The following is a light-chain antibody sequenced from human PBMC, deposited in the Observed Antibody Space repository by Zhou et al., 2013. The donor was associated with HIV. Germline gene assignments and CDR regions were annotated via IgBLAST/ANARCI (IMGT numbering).Light chain of an antibody. CDR1: HSIGSW. Sequence: DIQLTQSPSSLSASIGDRVTITCRASHSIGSWLAWYQQKPGKAPKLLIYKASSLESGVPSRFSGSGSGTEFTLTISSLQPDDLGTYFCQQYKSFLLSFGGGTKVDIK. CDR3: QQYKSFLLS. V-gene: IGKV1-5*03. CDR2: KAS. J-gene: IGKJ4*01.